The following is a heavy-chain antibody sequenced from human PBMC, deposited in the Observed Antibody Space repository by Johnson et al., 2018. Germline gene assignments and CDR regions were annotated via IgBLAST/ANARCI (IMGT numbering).Heavy chain of an antibody. V-gene: IGHV5-51*01. CDR2: IYPGNSET. J-gene: IGHJ3*01. D-gene: IGHD5-12*01. Sequence: VQLVQSGAEVKQPGESLKISCKGSGYSFTTYWIGWVRQMPGKGLEWMGIIYPGNSETRYSPSFQGQVTFSVDKSINTAYLQWSNMEASDTAVDYCAGEGCGGYAGWALSVFEVWGQGTMVTVSS. CDR3: AGEGCGGYAGWALSVFEV. CDR1: GYSFTTYW.